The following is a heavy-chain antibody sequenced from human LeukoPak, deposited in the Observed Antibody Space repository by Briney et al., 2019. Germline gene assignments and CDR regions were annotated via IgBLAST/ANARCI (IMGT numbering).Heavy chain of an antibody. J-gene: IGHJ4*02. D-gene: IGHD5-24*01. CDR3: AKDDRWLQFCC. V-gene: IGHV3-23*01. CDR2: IGPSGTAT. CDR1: GFTFSSYA. Sequence: GGSLRLSCAASGFTFSSYAMSWVRQAPGRGLEWVSYIGPSGTATYYADSVRGRFTISRDNSRNTVYLQMNSLRAEDTAVYYCAKDDRWLQFCCWGQGTLVTVSA.